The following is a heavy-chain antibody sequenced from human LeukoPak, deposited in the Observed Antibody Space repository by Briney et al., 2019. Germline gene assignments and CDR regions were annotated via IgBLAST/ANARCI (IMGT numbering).Heavy chain of an antibody. V-gene: IGHV1-18*01. CDR2: ISAYNGNT. Sequence: ASVKVSCRASGYTFTSYGISWVRQAPGQGLEWMGWISAYNGNTNYAQKLQGRVTMTTDTSTRTAYIELRSLRSDDTAVYYCARDASMITFGGVIDPYYYYYMDVWGKGTTVTISS. J-gene: IGHJ6*03. CDR1: GYTFTSYG. CDR3: ARDASMITFGGVIDPYYYYYMDV. D-gene: IGHD3-16*02.